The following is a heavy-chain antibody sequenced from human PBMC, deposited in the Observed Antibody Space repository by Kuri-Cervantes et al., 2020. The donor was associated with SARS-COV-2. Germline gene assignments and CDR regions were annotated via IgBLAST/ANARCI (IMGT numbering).Heavy chain of an antibody. D-gene: IGHD4-17*01. CDR2: INRSRVYI. CDR1: GFTFSAYT. CDR3: AGSPGDGDYDPFDY. Sequence: GGSLRLSCVASGFTFSAYTLNWVRQAPGKGLEWVSSINRSRVYISYADSLKGRFTTSSDNAKNSLYLQMNSLRAEDTALYSGAGSPGDGDYDPFDYWGQGTLVTVSS. V-gene: IGHV3-21*01. J-gene: IGHJ4*02.